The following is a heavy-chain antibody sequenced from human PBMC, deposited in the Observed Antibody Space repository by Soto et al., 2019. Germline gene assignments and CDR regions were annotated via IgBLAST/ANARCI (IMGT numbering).Heavy chain of an antibody. J-gene: IGHJ4*02. V-gene: IGHV1-18*01. CDR1: GYTFTSYG. CDR2: ISAYNGNT. Sequence: RASVKVSCKASGYTFTSYGISWVRQAPGQGLEWMGWISAYNGNTNYAQKLQGRVTMTTDTSTSTAYMELKSLRVEDTAIYYCAKEVSLGSTVDLGYWGQGTLVTVSS. D-gene: IGHD7-27*01. CDR3: AKEVSLGSTVDLGY.